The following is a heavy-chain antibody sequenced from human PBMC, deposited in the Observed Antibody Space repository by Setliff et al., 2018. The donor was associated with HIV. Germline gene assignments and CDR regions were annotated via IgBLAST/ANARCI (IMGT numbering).Heavy chain of an antibody. J-gene: IGHJ4*02. V-gene: IGHV4-34*01. CDR3: ARDLRGTQSSDY. D-gene: IGHD1-1*01. Sequence: ETLSLTCAVYGGSFSGYYWNWIRQPPEKGLEWIGEINHSGSTNYNPSLKSRVTVSVDTSKNQFSLKLRSVTAADTAVYYCARDLRGTQSSDYWGQGTLVTVSS. CDR1: GGSFSGYY. CDR2: INHSGST.